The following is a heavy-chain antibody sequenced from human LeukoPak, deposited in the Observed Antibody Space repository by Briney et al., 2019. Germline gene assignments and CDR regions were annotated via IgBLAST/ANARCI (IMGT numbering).Heavy chain of an antibody. CDR3: ARTPITMIVVVITHFDY. D-gene: IGHD3-22*01. CDR1: GYTFTSYA. Sequence: ASVKVSCTASGYTFTSYAMHWVRQAPGQRLEWMGWINAGNGNTKYSQKFQGRVTITRDTSASTAYTELSSLRSEDTAVYYCARTPITMIVVVITHFDYWGQGTLVTVSS. V-gene: IGHV1-3*01. CDR2: INAGNGNT. J-gene: IGHJ4*02.